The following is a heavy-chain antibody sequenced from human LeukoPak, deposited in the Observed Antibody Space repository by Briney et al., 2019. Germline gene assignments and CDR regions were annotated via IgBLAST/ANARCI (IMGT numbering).Heavy chain of an antibody. Sequence: GGSLRLSCAASGFTFDDYGMTWVRQAPGKGLDWVSGINWSGVSTGYADSVKGRFTISRDNAKKSLYLQMNSLRAEDTAFYYCARFDSSGPIWGQGTMVTVSS. V-gene: IGHV3-20*04. CDR3: ARFDSSGPI. CDR2: INWSGVST. J-gene: IGHJ3*02. CDR1: GFTFDDYG. D-gene: IGHD3-22*01.